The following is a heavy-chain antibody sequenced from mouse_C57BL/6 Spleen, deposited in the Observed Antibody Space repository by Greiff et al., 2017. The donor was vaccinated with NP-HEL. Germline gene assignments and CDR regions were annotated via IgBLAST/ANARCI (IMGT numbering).Heavy chain of an antibody. CDR3: ARGDCGSSRHWYFDV. CDR1: GYTFTTYP. CDR2: FHPYNDDT. J-gene: IGHJ1*03. V-gene: IGHV1-47*01. D-gene: IGHD1-1*01. Sequence: QVQLQQSGAELVKPGASVKMSCKASGYTFTTYPIEWMKQNHGKSLEWIGNFHPYNDDTKYNEKFKGKATLTVEKSSSTVYLELSRLTSDDSAVYYCARGDCGSSRHWYFDVWGTGTTVTVSS.